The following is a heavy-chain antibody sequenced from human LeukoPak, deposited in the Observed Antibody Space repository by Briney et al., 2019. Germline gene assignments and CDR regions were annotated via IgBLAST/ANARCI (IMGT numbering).Heavy chain of an antibody. CDR2: ISAYNGNT. CDR3: ARDGCSSTSCYIDSYYYGMDV. D-gene: IGHD2-2*02. J-gene: IGHJ6*02. CDR1: GYTFTSYG. Sequence: GASVKVSCKASGYTFTSYGISWVRQAPGQGLEWMGWISAYNGNTNYAQKLQGRVTMTTDTSTSTAYMELRSLRSDDTAVYHCARDGCSSTSCYIDSYYYGMDVWGQGTTVTVSS. V-gene: IGHV1-18*01.